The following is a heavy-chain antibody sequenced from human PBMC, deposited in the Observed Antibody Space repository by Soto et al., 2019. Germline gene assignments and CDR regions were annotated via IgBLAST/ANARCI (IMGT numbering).Heavy chain of an antibody. V-gene: IGHV3-30*18. CDR3: AKDPLKYRGIGNKGYFDY. CDR1: GFSLSVYG. CDR2: ISYDEKSE. J-gene: IGHJ4*02. D-gene: IGHD1-26*01. Sequence: QVQLVQSGGGVVQPGRSLRLSCAASGFSLSVYGMHWLRQAPGKGLEWLAVISYDEKSEDYSDSVKGRFTVSRDTSKNTLYLQMSSLKTEDTAIYYSAKDPLKYRGIGNKGYFDYWGQGTLGTVSS.